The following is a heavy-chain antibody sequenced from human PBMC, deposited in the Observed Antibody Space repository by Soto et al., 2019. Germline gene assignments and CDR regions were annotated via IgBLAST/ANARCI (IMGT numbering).Heavy chain of an antibody. CDR1: GFTFNSYW. J-gene: IGHJ5*02. Sequence: PGGSLRLSCAASGFTFNSYWMHWVRQTPGRGLVWVSRVNPDGSTTTYADSVKGRFTISRDNAKNTLYLQMNSLRVEDTAVYYCISGIYSSSSRNWLDPWGQGTLVTVSS. CDR2: VNPDGSTT. CDR3: ISGIYSSSSRNWLDP. V-gene: IGHV3-74*01. D-gene: IGHD6-6*01.